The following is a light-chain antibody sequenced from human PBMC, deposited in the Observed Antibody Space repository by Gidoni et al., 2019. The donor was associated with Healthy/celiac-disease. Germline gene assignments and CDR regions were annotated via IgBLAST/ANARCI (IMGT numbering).Light chain of an antibody. V-gene: IGLV2-14*01. CDR3: SSYTSSSTLVV. CDR1: SSDVGGYNY. CDR2: EVS. Sequence: QSALTHPASVSGSPGQSLTISCTGTSSDVGGYNYVSWYQQHPGKPPKLMLYEVSNRPTGVSHRFSGSKSGNTASLTISGLQAEDEADYYCSSYTSSSTLVVFGGGTKLTVL. J-gene: IGLJ2*01.